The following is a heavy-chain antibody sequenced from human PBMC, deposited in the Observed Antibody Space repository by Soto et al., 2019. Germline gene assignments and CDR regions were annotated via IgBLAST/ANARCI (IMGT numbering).Heavy chain of an antibody. CDR1: GFNLGSYW. J-gene: IGHJ4*02. CDR2: INDYGTTI. CDR3: ARGALEPFQY. V-gene: IGHV3-74*01. D-gene: IGHD1-1*01. Sequence: VGSLRLSCAASGFNLGSYWMHWVRQSPGKGLVWVSRINDYGTTINYAESVEGRFTISRDDAKSEVYLQMNNLRAEDTAVYYCARGALEPFQYLDQGALVPVSS.